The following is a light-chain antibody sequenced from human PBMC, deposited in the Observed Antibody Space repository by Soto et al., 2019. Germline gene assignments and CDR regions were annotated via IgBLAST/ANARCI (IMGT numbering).Light chain of an antibody. CDR2: DAS. CDR1: QSISSW. J-gene: IGKJ1*01. Sequence: DIQMTQSPSTLSASVGDRVTITCRASQSISSWLAWYQPKRGKAPKLLIYDASSLESGVPSRFSGSGSGTEFTLTISSLQPDDFATYYCQQYNSYSWTFGQGTKVDIK. CDR3: QQYNSYSWT. V-gene: IGKV1-5*01.